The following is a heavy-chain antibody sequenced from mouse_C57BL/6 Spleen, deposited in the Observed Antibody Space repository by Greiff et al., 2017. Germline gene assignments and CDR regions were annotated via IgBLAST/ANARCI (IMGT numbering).Heavy chain of an antibody. Sequence: VQLQQSGAELVKPGASVKLSCKASGYTFTSYWMHWVKQRPGRGLEWIGRIDPNSGGTKYNEKFKSKATLTVDKPSSTAYRQLSSLTSEDSAVYYCASFYGSSYVEAMDYWGQGTSVTVSS. CDR2: IDPNSGGT. CDR3: ASFYGSSYVEAMDY. V-gene: IGHV1-72*01. D-gene: IGHD1-1*01. J-gene: IGHJ4*01. CDR1: GYTFTSYW.